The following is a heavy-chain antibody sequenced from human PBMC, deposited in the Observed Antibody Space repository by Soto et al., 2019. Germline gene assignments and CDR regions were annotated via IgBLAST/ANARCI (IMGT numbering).Heavy chain of an antibody. J-gene: IGHJ4*02. D-gene: IGHD1-20*01. CDR1: GFTFSSYS. V-gene: IGHV3-48*01. CDR3: AREYGGINPDGSVD. CDR2: ISSSSSTI. Sequence: EVQLVESGGGLVQPGGSLRLSCAASGFTFSSYSMNWVRQAPGKGLEWVSYISSSSSTIYYADSVKGRFTISRDNAKNSLYLQMNSLRAEDTAVYYCAREYGGINPDGSVDWGQGTLVTVSS.